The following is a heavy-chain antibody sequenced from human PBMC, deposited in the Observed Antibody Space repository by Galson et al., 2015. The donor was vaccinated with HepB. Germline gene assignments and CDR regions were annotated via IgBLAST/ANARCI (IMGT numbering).Heavy chain of an antibody. CDR1: GFTFSSYW. J-gene: IGHJ4*02. D-gene: IGHD5-24*01. CDR3: ARDTPMATPNFDY. Sequence: SLRLSCAASGFTFSSYWMSWVRQAPGKGLEWVANIKQDGSEKYYVDSVKGRFTISRDNAKNSLYLQMDSLRAEDTAVYYCARDTPMATPNFDYWGQGTLVTVSS. V-gene: IGHV3-7*03. CDR2: IKQDGSEK.